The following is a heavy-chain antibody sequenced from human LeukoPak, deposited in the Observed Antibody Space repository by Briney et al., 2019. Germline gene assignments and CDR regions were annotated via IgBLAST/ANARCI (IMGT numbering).Heavy chain of an antibody. CDR2: IWYDGSNK. V-gene: IGHV3-33*01. J-gene: IGHJ6*02. CDR1: GFTFSSYG. D-gene: IGHD3-9*01. CDR3: ARDKVDLRYFDGMDV. Sequence: PGGSLRLSCAASGFTFSSYGMHWVRQAPGRGLEWVAVIWYDGSNKYYADSVKGRFTISRDNSKNTLYLQMNSLRAEDTAVYYCARDKVDLRYFDGMDVWGQGTTVTVSS.